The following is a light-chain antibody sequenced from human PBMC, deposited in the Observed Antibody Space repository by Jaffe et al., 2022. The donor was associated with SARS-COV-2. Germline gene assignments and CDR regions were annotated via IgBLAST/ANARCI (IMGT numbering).Light chain of an antibody. CDR1: QSVSSL. V-gene: IGKV1-39*01. J-gene: IGKJ1*01. CDR3: QQSYSSPRT. CDR2: SAS. Sequence: DIQMTQSPSSLSASVGDRVNFTCRASQSVSSLLNWYQQKPGKAPKLLIYSASKLQTGVPSRFSGAGSGTDFTLTISSLQPEDFATYHCQQSYSSPRTFGQGTKVEIK.